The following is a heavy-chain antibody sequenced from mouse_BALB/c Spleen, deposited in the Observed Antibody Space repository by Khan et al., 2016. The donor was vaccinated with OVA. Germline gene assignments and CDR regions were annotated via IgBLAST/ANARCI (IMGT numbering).Heavy chain of an antibody. CDR2: IDPYNGGT. D-gene: IGHD1-1*01. Sequence: VQLKESGPELMKPGASVKVSCKASGYSFTAYNMFWVKQSHGKSLEWIGYIDPYNGGTSYNQKFKGKATLTVDKSSSTAFMHLSSLTSEDSAVLYCARTHYYGSSYYFDYWGQGTTLTVSS. J-gene: IGHJ2*01. CDR1: GYSFTAYN. V-gene: IGHV1S135*01. CDR3: ARTHYYGSSYYFDY.